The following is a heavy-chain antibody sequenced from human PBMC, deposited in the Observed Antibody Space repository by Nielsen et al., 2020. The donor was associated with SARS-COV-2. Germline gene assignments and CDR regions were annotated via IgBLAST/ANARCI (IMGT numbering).Heavy chain of an antibody. D-gene: IGHD6-19*01. V-gene: IGHV3-30-3*01. CDR2: ISYDGSNK. CDR1: GFTFSSYA. CDR3: ARGGIAVAGPYYFDY. J-gene: IGHJ4*02. Sequence: GGSLRLSCAASGFTFSSYAMHWVRQAPGKGLEWVAVISYDGSNKYYADSVKGRFTISRDNSKNTLYLQMNSLRAEDTAVYYCARGGIAVAGPYYFDYWGQGTLVTVSS.